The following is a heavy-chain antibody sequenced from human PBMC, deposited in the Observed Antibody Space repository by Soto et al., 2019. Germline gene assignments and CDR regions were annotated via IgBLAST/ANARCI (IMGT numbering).Heavy chain of an antibody. J-gene: IGHJ4*02. CDR3: ARARSELRAGATSVNYFDF. D-gene: IGHD1-26*01. V-gene: IGHV1-3*01. Sequence: QVPLVQSGAEVKKPGASVKVSCEASGYRLTSYALHWVRQAPGERLEWMGWIIPGNGDTKYSQKFQHRLTFSRDTSASTAYMELSSLTSTDTAVYYCARARSELRAGATSVNYFDFWGQGTLVTVSS. CDR1: GYRLTSYA. CDR2: IIPGNGDT.